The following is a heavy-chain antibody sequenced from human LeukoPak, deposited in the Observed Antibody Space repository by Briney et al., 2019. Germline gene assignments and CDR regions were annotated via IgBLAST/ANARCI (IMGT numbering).Heavy chain of an antibody. V-gene: IGHV4-39*07. Sequence: PSETLSLTCTVSGGSISSSSYYWGWIRQPPGKGLEWIGSIYYSGSTYYNPSLKSRVTISVDTSKNQFSLKLSSVTAADTAVYYCARGRGTYYYGSGSHRNWFDPWGQGTLVTVSS. CDR1: GGSISSSSYY. J-gene: IGHJ5*02. CDR2: IYYSGST. CDR3: ARGRGTYYYGSGSHRNWFDP. D-gene: IGHD3-10*01.